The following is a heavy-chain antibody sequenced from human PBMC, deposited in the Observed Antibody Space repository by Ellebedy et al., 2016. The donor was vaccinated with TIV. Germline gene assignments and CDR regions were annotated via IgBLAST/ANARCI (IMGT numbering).Heavy chain of an antibody. J-gene: IGHJ6*02. CDR2: ISAYNDNT. CDR1: GYTFSSFG. Sequence: ASVKVSCXASGYTFSSFGISWVRQAPGQGLEWMGWISAYNDNTNYAQKLQGRVIMTTDTSTSAAYMELRSLRSDDTAVYYCARDLGYFNWPHGMDVWGQGTTVTVSS. V-gene: IGHV1-18*01. CDR3: ARDLGYFNWPHGMDV. D-gene: IGHD3-9*01.